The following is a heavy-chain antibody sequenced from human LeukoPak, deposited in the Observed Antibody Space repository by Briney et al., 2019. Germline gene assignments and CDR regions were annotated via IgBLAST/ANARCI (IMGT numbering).Heavy chain of an antibody. CDR1: GFTVSSNY. Sequence: GGSLRLSCAASGFTVSSNYMSWVRQAPGKGLEWVSVIYSGGSTYYADSVKGRFTISRDNSKNTLYLQMNSLRAEDTAVYYCARDAIIAARPGVIPGWFDPWGQGTLVTVSS. CDR3: ARDAIIAARPGVIPGWFDP. D-gene: IGHD6-6*01. V-gene: IGHV3-53*01. CDR2: IYSGGST. J-gene: IGHJ5*02.